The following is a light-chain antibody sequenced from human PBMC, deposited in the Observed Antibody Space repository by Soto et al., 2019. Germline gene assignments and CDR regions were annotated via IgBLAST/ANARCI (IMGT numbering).Light chain of an antibody. CDR3: CSYAGSSTSWV. CDR1: SSDLGSYNL. V-gene: IGLV2-23*02. CDR2: EVN. J-gene: IGLJ3*02. Sequence: QSGLTQPASVSGSPGQSLTISCTGTSSDLGSYNLVSWYQQHPGKAPKLMIYEVNKRPSGVSNRFSASKSGNTASLTISGLQAEDEADYYCCSYAGSSTSWVFGGGTKVTVL.